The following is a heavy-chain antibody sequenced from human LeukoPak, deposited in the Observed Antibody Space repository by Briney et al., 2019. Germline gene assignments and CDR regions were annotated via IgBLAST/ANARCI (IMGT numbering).Heavy chain of an antibody. CDR2: INHSGST. Sequence: SETLSLTCAVYGGSFSGYYWSWIRQPPGKGLEWIGEINHSGSTNYSPSLESRVTISVDTSKNQFSLKLSSVTAADTAVYYCARMPYVWGSYRPRNAFDIWGQGTMVTVSS. CDR3: ARMPYVWGSYRPRNAFDI. CDR1: GGSFSGYY. V-gene: IGHV4-34*01. D-gene: IGHD3-16*02. J-gene: IGHJ3*02.